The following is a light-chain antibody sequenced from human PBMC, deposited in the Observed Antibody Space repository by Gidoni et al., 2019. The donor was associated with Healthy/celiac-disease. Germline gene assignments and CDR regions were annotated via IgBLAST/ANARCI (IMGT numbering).Light chain of an antibody. CDR1: SSDVASYNL. CDR2: EVS. CDR3: CSYAGSSSGVV. J-gene: IGLJ2*01. Sequence: QSALTQPASVSGSPGQSIPISCTGTSSDVASYNLVSWYQQPPGKAPKLMIYEVSKRPSGVSNRFSGSKSGNTASLTISGLQAEDEADYYCCSYAGSSSGVVFGGGTKLTVL. V-gene: IGLV2-23*02.